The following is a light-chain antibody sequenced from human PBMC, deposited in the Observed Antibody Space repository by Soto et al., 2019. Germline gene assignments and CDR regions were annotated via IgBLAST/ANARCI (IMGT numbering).Light chain of an antibody. V-gene: IGLV2-14*01. Sequence: QSVMTQPASVSGSPGQSITIPCTGTSSDVGGYYYVSWYQQYPGKAPKLMIYGVANRPSGVSNRFSGPKTGNTASLTISGLQAEDEADYYCFSYRSRDFSYGSTDSDVFGTGTKVTVL. CDR2: GVA. J-gene: IGLJ1*01. CDR1: SSDVGGYYY. CDR3: FSYRSRDFSYGSTDSDV.